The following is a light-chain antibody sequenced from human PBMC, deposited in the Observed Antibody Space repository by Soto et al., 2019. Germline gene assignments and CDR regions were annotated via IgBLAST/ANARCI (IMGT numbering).Light chain of an antibody. V-gene: IGKV3-15*01. CDR1: QSVGSS. Sequence: IVLTQSPATLSLSPGERATLSCRASQSVGSSSAWYQQKPGQAPRLLIYGASTRATGIPARFSGSGSGTEFTLTISSLQSEDFAVYYCQQYNNWPLTFGQGTRLEIK. J-gene: IGKJ5*01. CDR2: GAS. CDR3: QQYNNWPLT.